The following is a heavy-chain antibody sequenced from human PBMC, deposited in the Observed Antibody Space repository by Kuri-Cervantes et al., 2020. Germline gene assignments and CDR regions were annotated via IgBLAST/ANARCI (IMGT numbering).Heavy chain of an antibody. CDR3: TTSSGYCSGGSCYRDAFDI. J-gene: IGHJ3*02. D-gene: IGHD2-15*01. CDR2: IKRKTDGETI. Sequence: GESLKISCAASGFTFSSYAISWVRQAPGKGLEWVGRIKRKTDGETIDYAAPVKGRYTISRDDSKNTLYLQMNSLKTEDTAVYYCTTSSGYCSGGSCYRDAFDIWGQGTMVTVSS. CDR1: GFTFSSYA. V-gene: IGHV3-15*01.